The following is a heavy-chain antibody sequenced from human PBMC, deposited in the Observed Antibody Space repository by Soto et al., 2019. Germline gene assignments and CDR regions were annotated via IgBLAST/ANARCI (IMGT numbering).Heavy chain of an antibody. CDR1: GFTFRNDE. CDR3: ARGWHHGWHFGY. CDR2: IQDRGSPT. J-gene: IGHJ4*02. Sequence: VYLVESGGGLVQPGGSLRLSCEGSGFTFRNDEMNWVRQSPGKGPEWIAYIQDRGSPTYYADSVKGRFTISRDNAKNSLYLQMTRLTVEDTGVYYCARGWHHGWHFGYWGQGALVTVSS. V-gene: IGHV3-48*03. D-gene: IGHD6-19*01.